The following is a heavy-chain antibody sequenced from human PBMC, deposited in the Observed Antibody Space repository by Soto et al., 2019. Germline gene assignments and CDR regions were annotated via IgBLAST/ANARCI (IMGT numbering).Heavy chain of an antibody. J-gene: IGHJ4*02. Sequence: SETLSLTCTVSGGSVSSGSYYWSWIRQPPGKGLEWIGYIYYSGSTNYHPTLKSRVTISVDRSKNHVSLKLSSVTAADTAVYYCASYRLVGRFGEFRFDYWGQGTLVTVSS. D-gene: IGHD3-10*01. CDR1: GGSVSSGSYY. CDR2: IYYSGST. CDR3: ASYRLVGRFGEFRFDY. V-gene: IGHV4-61*01.